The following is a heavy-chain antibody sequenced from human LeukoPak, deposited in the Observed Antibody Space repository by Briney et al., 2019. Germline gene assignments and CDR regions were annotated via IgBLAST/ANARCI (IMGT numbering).Heavy chain of an antibody. Sequence: GSLRLSCAASGFTFSSYGMHWVRQAPGKGLEWVAFIRYDGSNKYYADSVKGRFTISRDNSKNTLYLQMNSLRAEDMAVYYCAKDPDSSGYNSWWFDPWGQGTLVTVSS. J-gene: IGHJ5*02. D-gene: IGHD3-22*01. CDR3: AKDPDSSGYNSWWFDP. V-gene: IGHV3-30*02. CDR2: IRYDGSNK. CDR1: GFTFSSYG.